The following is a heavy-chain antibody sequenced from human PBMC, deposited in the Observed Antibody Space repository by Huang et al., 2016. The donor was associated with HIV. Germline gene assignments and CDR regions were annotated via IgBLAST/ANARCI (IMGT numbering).Heavy chain of an antibody. CDR2: INSDGSSS. D-gene: IGHD3-22*01. Sequence: EVQLVESGGGLVQPGGSLRLSCAASGFTFSSYWMHWFRQAPGKGLGWCSRINSDGSSSGYADSVNGRFTISRDNAKNTLYLKMNSRRAEDTAVYYCVRDPRIQSWLNYFDYWGQGTLVSVSS. V-gene: IGHV3-74*01. CDR3: VRDPRIQSWLNYFDY. J-gene: IGHJ4*02. CDR1: GFTFSSYW.